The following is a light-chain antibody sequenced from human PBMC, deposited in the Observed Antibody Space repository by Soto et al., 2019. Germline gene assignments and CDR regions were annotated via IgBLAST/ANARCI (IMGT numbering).Light chain of an antibody. CDR1: QSVRSN. CDR3: QQYNNGWS. CDR2: GAT. Sequence: EIVMTQSPATLSVSPGERATLSCRASQSVRSNLGWYQQKPGQAPRLLIFGATTRATGVPARFSGSGSGTEFTLPISRLQSEDFAVYYCQQYNNGWSFGQGTKVEIK. J-gene: IGKJ1*01. V-gene: IGKV3-15*01.